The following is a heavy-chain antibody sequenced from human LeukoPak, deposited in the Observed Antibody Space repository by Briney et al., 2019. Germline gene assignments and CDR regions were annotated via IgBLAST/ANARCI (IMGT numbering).Heavy chain of an antibody. J-gene: IGHJ3*02. V-gene: IGHV4-31*03. Sequence: PSETLSLTCTVSGGSISSGGYYWSWIRQHPGKGLEWIGYTYYSGSTYYNPSLKSRVTISVDTSKNQFSLKLSSVTAADTAVYYCARAPLYYYDSSGYYHEAFDIWGQGTMVTVSS. CDR1: GGSISSGGYY. D-gene: IGHD3-22*01. CDR2: TYYSGST. CDR3: ARAPLYYYDSSGYYHEAFDI.